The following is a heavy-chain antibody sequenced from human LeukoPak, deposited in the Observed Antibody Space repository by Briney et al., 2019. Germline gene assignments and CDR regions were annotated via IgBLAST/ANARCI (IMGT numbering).Heavy chain of an antibody. CDR1: GGSFSGYY. CDR2: MYSSGTT. Sequence: SETLSLTCAVYGGSFSGYYWSWIRQPAGKGLEWIGRMYSSGTTKYNPSLKSRVTMSVDTSKNQFSLKLTSVTAADTAVYYCAKDLMGLTDYWGQGTLVTVSS. D-gene: IGHD1-26*01. V-gene: IGHV4-4*07. CDR3: AKDLMGLTDY. J-gene: IGHJ4*02.